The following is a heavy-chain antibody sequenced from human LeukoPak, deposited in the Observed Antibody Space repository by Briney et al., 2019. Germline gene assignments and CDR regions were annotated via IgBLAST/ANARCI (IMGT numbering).Heavy chain of an antibody. CDR2: IYYSGST. V-gene: IGHV4-59*08. J-gene: IGHJ4*02. Sequence: SETLSLTCTVSGGSISSYYWSWIRQPPGKGLEWIGYIYYSGSTNYNPSLKSRVTISVDTSKNQFSLKLSSVTAADTAVYYCARGKDYYDTSGYPTFHYWGQGTLVTVSS. CDR3: ARGKDYYDTSGYPTFHY. D-gene: IGHD3-22*01. CDR1: GGSISSYY.